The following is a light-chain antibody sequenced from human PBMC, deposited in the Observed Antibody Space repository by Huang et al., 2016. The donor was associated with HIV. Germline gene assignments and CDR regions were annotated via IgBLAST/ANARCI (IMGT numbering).Light chain of an antibody. V-gene: IGKV3-20*01. J-gene: IGKJ4*01. CDR3: QQYGSSQLT. CDR2: DTS. Sequence: EIVLTQSPGTLSLSPGERATLPCRASQSVSSNYLAWYQQKPGQAPRLLIYDTSSRATGIPDRFSGSGSVTDFTLTISRLEPEDFTVYYCQQYGSSQLTFGGGTKVEIK. CDR1: QSVSSNY.